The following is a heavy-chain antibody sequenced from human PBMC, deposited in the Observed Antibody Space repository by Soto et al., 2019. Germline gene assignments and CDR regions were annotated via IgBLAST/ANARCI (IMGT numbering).Heavy chain of an antibody. Sequence: SETLSLTSAVDGGSFSGYYWSWIRQPPGKGLEWIGEINHSGSTNYNPSLKSRVTISVDTSKNQFSLKLSTVTAADTAVYYCARQERITISWFDPWGQGTLVTVSS. D-gene: IGHD3-3*01. V-gene: IGHV4-34*01. CDR1: GGSFSGYY. J-gene: IGHJ5*02. CDR2: INHSGST. CDR3: ARQERITISWFDP.